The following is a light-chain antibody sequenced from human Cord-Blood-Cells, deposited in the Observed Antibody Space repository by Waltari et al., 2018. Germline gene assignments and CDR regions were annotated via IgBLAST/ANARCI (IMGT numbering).Light chain of an antibody. CDR3: QQYDNLPWT. Sequence: DIQMTQSPSSLSASVGDRVTITCQASQDISNYLNWYQQKPRKAPKLLIYDASNLETGVPSRFSGSGSGTDFTFTISSLQPEDIATYYCQQYDNLPWTFGQGTKGEIK. V-gene: IGKV1-33*01. CDR1: QDISNY. J-gene: IGKJ1*01. CDR2: DAS.